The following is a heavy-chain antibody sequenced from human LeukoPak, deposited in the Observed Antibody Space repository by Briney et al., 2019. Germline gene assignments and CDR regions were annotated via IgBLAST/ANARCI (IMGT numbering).Heavy chain of an antibody. D-gene: IGHD6-13*01. CDR2: IYYSGST. CDR3: ARHGSIATGAFTH. V-gene: IGHV4-39*01. J-gene: IGHJ4*02. CDR1: GGSISSSSYY. Sequence: ASETLSLTCTVSGGSISSSSYYWGWIRQPPGKGLEWIGSIYYSGSTNYNPSLRSRVTISVDTSKNQFSLKLGSVTAADTAVYYCARHGSIATGAFTHWGQGTLVTVSS.